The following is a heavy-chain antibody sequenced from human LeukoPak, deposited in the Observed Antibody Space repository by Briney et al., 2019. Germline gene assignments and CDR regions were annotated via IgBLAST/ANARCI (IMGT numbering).Heavy chain of an antibody. J-gene: IGHJ3*02. Sequence: PGGPWGLSCAASGLIFSNYGMYWVRQAPGKGLEWGTFIGYDGGNRFYADSVKGRFTISRDNSKNTLYLQMNSLRAEDTAVYYCAKDRPYYDFWSGNAFDIWGQGTMVTVSS. CDR3: AKDRPYYDFWSGNAFDI. CDR1: GLIFSNYG. D-gene: IGHD3-3*01. V-gene: IGHV3-30*02. CDR2: IGYDGGNR.